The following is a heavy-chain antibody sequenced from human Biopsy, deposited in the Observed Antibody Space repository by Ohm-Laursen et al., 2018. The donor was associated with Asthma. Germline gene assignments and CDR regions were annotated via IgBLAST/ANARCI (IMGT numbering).Heavy chain of an antibody. Sequence: PGTLSLTCTVSGGSIISSSWWSWVRQTPGKGLEWIGEIYHSGPTNYNPSLKSRVTISVDKSKNQFSLKLTSVIAADTAVYYCAKIYDRLVLYGMDVWGQGTTVTVSS. D-gene: IGHD6-19*01. CDR2: IYHSGPT. CDR3: AKIYDRLVLYGMDV. CDR1: GGSIISSSW. J-gene: IGHJ6*02. V-gene: IGHV4-4*03.